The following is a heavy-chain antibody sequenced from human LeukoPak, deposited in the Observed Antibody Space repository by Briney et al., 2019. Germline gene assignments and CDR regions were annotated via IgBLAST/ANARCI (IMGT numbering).Heavy chain of an antibody. CDR3: ARDVNYAFDY. D-gene: IGHD3-16*01. Sequence: GASVKVSCKSSGYSFRRNGISWVRQAPGQGLEWMAWISANSGNTNYAQNFQGRVTLTTDTSTGTAYMELRSLRSDDTAVYYCARDVNYAFDYWGQGTLVTVSS. CDR1: GYSFRRNG. J-gene: IGHJ4*02. V-gene: IGHV1-18*01. CDR2: ISANSGNT.